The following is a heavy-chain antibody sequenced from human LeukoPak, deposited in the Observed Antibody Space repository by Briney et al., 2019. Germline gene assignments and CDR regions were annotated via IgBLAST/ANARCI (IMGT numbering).Heavy chain of an antibody. CDR1: GGSFSGYY. D-gene: IGHD6-13*01. V-gene: IGHV4-34*01. Sequence: SETLSLTCAVYGGSFSGYYWSWIRQPPGKGLEWIGEINHSGSTNYNPSLKSRVTISVDTSKNQFSLKLSSVTAADTAVYYCARGAPGDIAAAGAVYYDGMDVWGQGTTVTVSS. CDR2: INHSGST. J-gene: IGHJ6*02. CDR3: ARGAPGDIAAAGAVYYDGMDV.